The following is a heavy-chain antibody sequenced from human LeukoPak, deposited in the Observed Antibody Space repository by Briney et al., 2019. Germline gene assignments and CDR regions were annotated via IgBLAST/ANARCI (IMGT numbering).Heavy chain of an antibody. CDR2: ISGSGGST. D-gene: IGHD3-3*01. Sequence: QPGGSLRLSCAASGFTFSSYAMSWVRQAPVKGLEWVSAISGSGGSTYYADSVKGRFTISRDNSKNTLYLQMNSLRAEDTAVYYCAKVRGSRITIFGVVIFASGGMDVWGQGTTVTVSS. CDR1: GFTFSSYA. J-gene: IGHJ6*02. V-gene: IGHV3-23*01. CDR3: AKVRGSRITIFGVVIFASGGMDV.